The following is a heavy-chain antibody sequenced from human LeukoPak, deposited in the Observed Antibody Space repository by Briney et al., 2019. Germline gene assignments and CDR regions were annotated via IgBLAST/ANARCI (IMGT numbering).Heavy chain of an antibody. CDR1: GYSFTSYC. CDR3: ARRFVDPRGGYYFDY. J-gene: IGHJ4*02. CDR2: IYPGDSDT. V-gene: IGHV5-51*01. D-gene: IGHD5-12*01. Sequence: GESLKICFKDSGYSFTSYCICCVRQMPGKGLEWIGIIYPGDSDTKYSPSFQGQVTISADKSISTAYLQWSSLKASDTAMYYCARRFVDPRGGYYFDYWGQGTLVTVSS.